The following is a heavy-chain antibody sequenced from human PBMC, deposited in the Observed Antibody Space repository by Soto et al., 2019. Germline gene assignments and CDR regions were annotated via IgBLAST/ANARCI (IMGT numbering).Heavy chain of an antibody. V-gene: IGHV1-69*06. CDR3: ARELNKVRYFDWFVYNWFDL. CDR1: GGTFSSYA. J-gene: IGHJ5*02. CDR2: ITPIFGTA. D-gene: IGHD3-9*01. Sequence: SVKVSCKASGGTFSSYAISWVRQAPGQGLEWMGGITPIFGTANYAQKFQGRVTITADKSTSTAYMELSSLRSEDTAVYYCARELNKVRYFDWFVYNWFDLWGQGTLVTVSS.